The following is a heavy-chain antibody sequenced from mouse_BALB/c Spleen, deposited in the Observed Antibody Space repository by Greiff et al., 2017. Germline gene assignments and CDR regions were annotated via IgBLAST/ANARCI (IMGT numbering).Heavy chain of an antibody. D-gene: IGHD1-1*01. CDR3: ARDDYYGSSRYYAMDY. CDR2: IWAGGST. V-gene: IGHV2-9*02. CDR1: GFSLTSYG. Sequence: VKLMESGPGLVAPSQSLSITCTVSGFSLTSYGVHWVRQPPGKGLEWLGVIWAGGSTNYNSALMSRLSISKDNSKSQVFLKMNSLQTDDTAMYYCARDDYYGSSRYYAMDYWGQGTSVTVSS. J-gene: IGHJ4*01.